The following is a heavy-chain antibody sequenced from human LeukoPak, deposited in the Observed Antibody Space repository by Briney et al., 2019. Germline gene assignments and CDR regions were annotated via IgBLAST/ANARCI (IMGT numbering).Heavy chain of an antibody. CDR1: GGSMTSAGNLF. Sequence: SETLSLTCTVSGGSMTSAGNLFWTWIRPHPGGGLEWIGYISQSWSTYYNPSLASRATISVDTSRNLFSLRLRSVTAADTAVYYCARYYCGRSFCPGIDSWGQGTLVTVSS. V-gene: IGHV4-31*03. CDR2: ISQSWST. J-gene: IGHJ4*02. CDR3: ARYYCGRSFCPGIDS. D-gene: IGHD2-21*01.